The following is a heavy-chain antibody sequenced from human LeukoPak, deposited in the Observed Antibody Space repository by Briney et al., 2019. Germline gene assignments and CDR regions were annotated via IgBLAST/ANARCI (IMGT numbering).Heavy chain of an antibody. Sequence: GGSLRLSCAASGFTFSTYAMSWVRQAPGKGLEWVAVISYDGSNRYYADSVKGRFTASRDNAKNSVYPQMNSLRAEDSALYYCARSLTALDYWGLGTLVTVSS. V-gene: IGHV3-30*03. CDR2: ISYDGSNR. D-gene: IGHD1-20*01. CDR3: ARSLTALDY. J-gene: IGHJ4*02. CDR1: GFTFSTYA.